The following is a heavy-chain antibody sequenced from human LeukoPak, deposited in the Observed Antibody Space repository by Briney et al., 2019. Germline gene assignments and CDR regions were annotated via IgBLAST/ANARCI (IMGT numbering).Heavy chain of an antibody. CDR3: AREKRYSSGYLG. D-gene: IGHD6-19*01. CDR2: ISSSGSTI. Sequence: GGSLRLSCAASGFTFSSYSMNWVRQAPGKGLEWVSSISSSGSTIYYADSVKGRFTISRDNAKNSLYLQMNSLRAEDTAVYYCAREKRYSSGYLGWGQGTLVTVSS. V-gene: IGHV3-48*04. CDR1: GFTFSSYS. J-gene: IGHJ4*02.